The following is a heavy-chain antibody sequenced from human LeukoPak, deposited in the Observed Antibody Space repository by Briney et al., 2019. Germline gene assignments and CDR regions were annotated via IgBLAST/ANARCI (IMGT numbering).Heavy chain of an antibody. CDR2: ISAYNGNT. D-gene: IGHD2-2*01. Sequence: ASVRLSCKASGYTFTSYGISWVRQAPGQGLEWMGWISAYNGNTNYAQKLQGTVTMTTDTSTSTAYMELRSLRSDDTAVYYCARTALYCSSTSCYRDYWGQGTLDPVSS. CDR1: GYTFTSYG. V-gene: IGHV1-18*01. J-gene: IGHJ4*02. CDR3: ARTALYCSSTSCYRDY.